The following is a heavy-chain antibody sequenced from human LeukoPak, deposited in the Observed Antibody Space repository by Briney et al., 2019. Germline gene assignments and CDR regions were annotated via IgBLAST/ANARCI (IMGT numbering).Heavy chain of an antibody. CDR2: INSGGSRT. CDR3: ARSNQADDY. Sequence: GGSLRLSCAASGFTFSDYWMHWVRQVPGKGLVWVSRINSGGSRTTYADSVKGRFTISRDNAKNTLYLQMDSLRVEDTGVYYCARSNQADDYWGQGTLVTVSS. V-gene: IGHV3-74*01. D-gene: IGHD1-14*01. J-gene: IGHJ4*02. CDR1: GFTFSDYW.